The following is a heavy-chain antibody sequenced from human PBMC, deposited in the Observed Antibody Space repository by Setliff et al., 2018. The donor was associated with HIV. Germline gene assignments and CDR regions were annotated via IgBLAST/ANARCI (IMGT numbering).Heavy chain of an antibody. Sequence: PSETLSLTCTVSNCSINGYYWNWIRQSAEKSLEWIGRIYSSGSANYNPSLTSRVTISVDTSKNQFSLKLTSVTAADTALYYCAREWNGILAPGQGFDSWGQGTLVTVSS. D-gene: IGHD1-1*01. CDR1: NCSINGYY. J-gene: IGHJ4*02. CDR3: AREWNGILAPGQGFDS. V-gene: IGHV4-4*07. CDR2: IYSSGSA.